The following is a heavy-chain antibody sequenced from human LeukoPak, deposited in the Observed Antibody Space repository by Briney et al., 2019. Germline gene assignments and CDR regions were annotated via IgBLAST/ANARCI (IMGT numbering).Heavy chain of an antibody. D-gene: IGHD1-26*01. CDR3: ARDRGVGATYYFDY. CDR2: IKQDGSEK. CDR1: RFTFSNYW. V-gene: IGHV3-7*01. J-gene: IGHJ4*02. Sequence: GGSLILSCAASRFTFSNYWMSWVRQAPAKGLEWVANIKQDGSEKYYVDSVKGRFTISRDNAKNSLYLQMNSLRAEDTAVYYCARDRGVGATYYFDYWGQGTLVTVSS.